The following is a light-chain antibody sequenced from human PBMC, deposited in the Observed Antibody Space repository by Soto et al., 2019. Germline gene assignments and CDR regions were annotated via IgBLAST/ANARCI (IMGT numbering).Light chain of an antibody. Sequence: QSVLTQPPSAXXXXXXXXXXXCTGSSSNIGSKYVYWYQHLPGTAPKLLIHRNNQRPSGVPDRFSGSKSGTSASLAINGLRPEDEADYYCAAWDDSLSGWVFGGGTKLTVL. V-gene: IGLV1-47*01. J-gene: IGLJ3*02. CDR3: AAWDDSLSGWV. CDR2: RNN. CDR1: SSNIGSKY.